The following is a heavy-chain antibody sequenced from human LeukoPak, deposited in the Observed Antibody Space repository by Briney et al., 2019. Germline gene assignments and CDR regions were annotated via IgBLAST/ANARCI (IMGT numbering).Heavy chain of an antibody. CDR2: ISERGGST. Sequence: GGSLRLSCGVSGISLSNYAMTWVRQAPGKGLEWVSYISERGGSTTYADSVKGRFTISRDTSLNTLYLQMNNLRAEDTAVYFCAKRGIVIRGILVIGYHQEAYHYDFWGQGVLVTVSS. V-gene: IGHV3-23*01. D-gene: IGHD3-10*01. CDR1: GISLSNYA. CDR3: AKRGIVIRGILVIGYHQEAYHYDF. J-gene: IGHJ4*02.